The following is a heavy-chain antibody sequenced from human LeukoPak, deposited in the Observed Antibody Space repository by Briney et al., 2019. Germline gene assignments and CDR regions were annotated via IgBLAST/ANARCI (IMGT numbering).Heavy chain of an antibody. CDR3: ARARSLSGTIMGAFDI. Sequence: GGSLRLSCAAFGFTFSSYSMNWVRQAPGKGLEWVSSISSSSSYIYYADSVKGRFTISRDNAKNSLYLQMNSLRAEDTAVYYCARARSLSGTIMGAFDIWGQGTMVTVSS. D-gene: IGHD1-26*01. V-gene: IGHV3-21*01. J-gene: IGHJ3*02. CDR1: GFTFSSYS. CDR2: ISSSSSYI.